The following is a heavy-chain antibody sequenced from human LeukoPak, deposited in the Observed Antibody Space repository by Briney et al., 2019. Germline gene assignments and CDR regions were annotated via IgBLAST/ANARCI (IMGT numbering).Heavy chain of an antibody. CDR2: ISYDGSNK. Sequence: GRSLRLSCAAFGFTFSSYGMHWVRQAPGKGLEWVAVISYDGSNKYYADSVKGRFTISRDNSKNTLYLQMNSLRAEDTAVYYCAKEDYDSSGYYYYRFDYWGQGTLVTVSS. J-gene: IGHJ4*02. V-gene: IGHV3-30*18. CDR3: AKEDYDSSGYYYYRFDY. CDR1: GFTFSSYG. D-gene: IGHD3-22*01.